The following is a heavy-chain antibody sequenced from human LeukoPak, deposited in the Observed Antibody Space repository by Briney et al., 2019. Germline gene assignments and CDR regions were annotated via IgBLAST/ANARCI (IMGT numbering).Heavy chain of an antibody. D-gene: IGHD5-18*01. Sequence: GGSLRLSCAASGFTVRSIYITWVRQAPGKGLEWVSSFYSGGSSYYADSVKGRFIISRDSSTDTLYLQMNSLRVEDTAGYFCARDRGYGYGFFDFWGQGTLVTVSS. J-gene: IGHJ4*02. CDR2: FYSGGSS. CDR1: GFTVRSIY. CDR3: ARDRGYGYGFFDF. V-gene: IGHV3-53*01.